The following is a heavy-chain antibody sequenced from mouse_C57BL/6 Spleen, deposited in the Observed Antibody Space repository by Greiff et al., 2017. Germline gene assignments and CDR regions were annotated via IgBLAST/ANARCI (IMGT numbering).Heavy chain of an antibody. CDR2: NSSGGSYT. Sequence: EVKLVESGGDFVKPGGSLKLSCAASGFTFSSYGMSWFRQTTDKKLVWVATNSSGGSYTYYPDSVKGRFTISRDNAKNTLYLQMSSLKSEDTAMYYCARSTLAYWYFDVWGTGTTVTVSS. V-gene: IGHV5-6*01. CDR1: GFTFSSYG. J-gene: IGHJ1*03. D-gene: IGHD6-1*01. CDR3: ARSTLAYWYFDV.